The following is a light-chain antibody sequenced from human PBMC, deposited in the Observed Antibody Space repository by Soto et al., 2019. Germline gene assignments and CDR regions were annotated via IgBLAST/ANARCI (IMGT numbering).Light chain of an antibody. CDR3: LLSYSGAQVV. CDR2: DTS. CDR1: TGAVTSGHY. J-gene: IGLJ2*01. V-gene: IGLV7-46*01. Sequence: QAVVTQEPSLTVSPGGTVTLTCGSSTGAVTSGHYPYWFQQKPGQAPRTLIYDTSNKHSWTPARFSGSLLGGKAALTLSGAQPEDEAEYYCLLSYSGAQVVFGGGTKFTVL.